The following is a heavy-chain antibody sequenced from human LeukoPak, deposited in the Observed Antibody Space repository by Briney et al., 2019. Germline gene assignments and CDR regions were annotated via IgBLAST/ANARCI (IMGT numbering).Heavy chain of an antibody. V-gene: IGHV3-23*01. CDR1: GFTFSTYD. D-gene: IGHD4-23*01. CDR3: AKEDVFGNLFDY. CDR2: ISGSGGST. Sequence: PGGSLRLSCAASGFTFSTYDMHWVRQAPGKGLEWVSAISGSGGSTYYADSVKGRFTISRDNSKNTLYLQMNSLRAEDTAVYYCAKEDVFGNLFDYWGQGTLVTVSS. J-gene: IGHJ4*02.